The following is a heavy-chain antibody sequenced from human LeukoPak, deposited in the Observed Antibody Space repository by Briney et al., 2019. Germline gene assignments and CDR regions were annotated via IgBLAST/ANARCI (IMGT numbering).Heavy chain of an antibody. CDR1: GFTFSSYS. J-gene: IGHJ4*02. CDR3: GRGGDGDYVRSDY. CDR2: ISSSSSYI. V-gene: IGHV3-21*01. D-gene: IGHD4-17*01. Sequence: GGSLRLSCAASGFTFSSYSMNWVRQAPGKGLEWVSSISSSSSYIYYADSVKGRFTISRDNAKNSLYLQMNSLRAEDPAVYYCGRGGDGDYVRSDYWGQGTLVTVSS.